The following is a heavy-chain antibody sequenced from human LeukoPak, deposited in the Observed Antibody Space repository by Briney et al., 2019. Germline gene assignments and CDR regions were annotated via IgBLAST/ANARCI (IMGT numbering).Heavy chain of an antibody. J-gene: IGHJ4*02. V-gene: IGHV3-43*02. Sequence: GGSLRLSCVASGFNFDDSAMHWVRQAPGKGLEWVSLISADGGSTFSADSVKGRFSISRDNSKNSLYLQMNSLRSEDTAMYYCAKESGKFDYWGQGTLVAVSS. CDR3: AKESGKFDY. CDR2: ISADGGST. CDR1: GFNFDDSA.